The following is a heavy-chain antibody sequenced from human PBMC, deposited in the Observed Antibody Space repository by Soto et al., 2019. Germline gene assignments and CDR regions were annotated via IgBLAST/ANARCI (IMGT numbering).Heavy chain of an antibody. CDR2: IKSKTDGGTT. CDR3: TTGFGYYDSSGYFFMLANAFDI. D-gene: IGHD3-22*01. V-gene: IGHV3-15*01. J-gene: IGHJ3*02. Sequence: GGSLRLSCAASGFTFSNAWMSWVRQSPGKGLEWVGRIKSKTDGGTTDYAAPVKGRFTISRDDSKNTLYLQMNSLKTEDTAVYYCTTGFGYYDSSGYFFMLANAFDIWGQGTMVTVSS. CDR1: GFTFSNAW.